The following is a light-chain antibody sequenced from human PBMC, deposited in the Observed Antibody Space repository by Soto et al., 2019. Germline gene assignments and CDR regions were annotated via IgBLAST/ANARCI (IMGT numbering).Light chain of an antibody. J-gene: IGKJ4*01. CDR1: QGIGSA. CDR3: LQHNSYPPT. Sequence: DIQMTQSPSSLSASVGDRVTITCRASQGIGSALGWYQQKPRKAPKRLIYAASILQSGVPSRFSGSGSGTEFTLTISSLQPEDFATYYCLQHNSYPPTFGGGTKVEIK. CDR2: AAS. V-gene: IGKV1-17*01.